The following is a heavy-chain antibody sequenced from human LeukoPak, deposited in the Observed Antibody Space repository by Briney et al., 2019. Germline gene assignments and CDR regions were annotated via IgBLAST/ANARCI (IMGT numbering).Heavy chain of an antibody. D-gene: IGHD2-15*01. CDR2: ISRSGVTI. V-gene: IGHV3-48*04. Sequence: GGSLRLSCAASGFTFSSYSLNWVRQAPGKGLECVSYISRSGVTIYYADSVKGRFTISRDNAKNSLYLQINSLRAEDTAVYYCARAHCSGGSCYWGGLFDYWGQGTLVTVSS. CDR1: GFTFSSYS. CDR3: ARAHCSGGSCYWGGLFDY. J-gene: IGHJ4*02.